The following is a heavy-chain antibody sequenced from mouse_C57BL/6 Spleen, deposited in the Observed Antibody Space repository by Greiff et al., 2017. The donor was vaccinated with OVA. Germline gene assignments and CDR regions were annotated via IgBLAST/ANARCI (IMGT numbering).Heavy chain of an antibody. J-gene: IGHJ4*01. CDR1: GFTFSSYT. Sequence: EVKLMESGGGLVKPGGSLKLSCAASGFTFSSYTMSWVRQTPEKRLEWVATISGGGGNTYYPDSVKGRFTISRDNAKNTLYLQMSSLMSEDTALDYCARHDYGRNYYAMDYWGQGTSVTVSS. D-gene: IGHD1-1*01. CDR3: ARHDYGRNYYAMDY. CDR2: ISGGGGNT. V-gene: IGHV5-9*01.